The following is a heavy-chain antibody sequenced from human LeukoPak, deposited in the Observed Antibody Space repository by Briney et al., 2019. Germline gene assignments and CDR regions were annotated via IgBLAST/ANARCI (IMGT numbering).Heavy chain of an antibody. J-gene: IGHJ5*02. CDR2: IIPIFGIA. V-gene: IGHV1-69*04. Sequence: ASVKVSCKASGGTFSSYAISWVRQAPGQGLEWMGKIIPIFGIANYAQKFQGRVTITADKSASTAYMELSSLRSEDTAVYYCARDKTGLLWFGELPGNCFDPWGQGTLVTVSS. D-gene: IGHD3-10*01. CDR1: GGTFSSYA. CDR3: ARDKTGLLWFGELPGNCFDP.